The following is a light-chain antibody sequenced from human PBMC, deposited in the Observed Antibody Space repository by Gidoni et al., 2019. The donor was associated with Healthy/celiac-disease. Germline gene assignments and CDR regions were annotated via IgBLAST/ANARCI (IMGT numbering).Light chain of an antibody. Sequence: DIHMTQSPSTLSASLGDRVTITCRASQSISNWLAWYQQKPGKAPKLLIYKASSLESGVPSRFSGSGSGTEFTLTISSLQPDDFATYYCQQYNSYSGTFGQGTKVEIK. CDR1: QSISNW. CDR2: KAS. V-gene: IGKV1-5*03. J-gene: IGKJ1*01. CDR3: QQYNSYSGT.